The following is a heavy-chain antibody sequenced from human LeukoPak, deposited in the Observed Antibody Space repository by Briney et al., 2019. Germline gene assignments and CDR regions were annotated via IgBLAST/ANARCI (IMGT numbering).Heavy chain of an antibody. CDR1: GGSFSGYY. CDR3: ALASAMVRRAFDY. CDR2: INYSGST. J-gene: IGHJ4*02. D-gene: IGHD3-10*01. Sequence: SETLSLTCAVYGGSFSGYYWSWIRQPPGKGLEWIGEINYSGSTNYNPSLKSRVTISVDTSKNQFSLKLSSVTAADTAVYYCALASAMVRRAFDYWGQGTLVTVSS. V-gene: IGHV4-34*01.